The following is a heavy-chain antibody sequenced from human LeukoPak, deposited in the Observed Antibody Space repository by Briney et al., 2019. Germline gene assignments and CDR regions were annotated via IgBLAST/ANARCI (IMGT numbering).Heavy chain of an antibody. Sequence: GASVKVSCKASGYTFSSYAISWVRQAPGQGLEWMGGIIPIFGTANYAQKFQGRVTITADESTSTAYMELSSLRSEDTAVYYCATRGQYQLLSMDVWGKGTMVTVSS. CDR2: IIPIFGTA. CDR3: ATRGQYQLLSMDV. D-gene: IGHD2-2*01. J-gene: IGHJ6*04. V-gene: IGHV1-69*13. CDR1: GYTFSSYA.